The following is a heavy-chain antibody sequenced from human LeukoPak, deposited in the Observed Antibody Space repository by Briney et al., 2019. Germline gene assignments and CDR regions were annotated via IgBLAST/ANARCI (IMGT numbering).Heavy chain of an antibody. Sequence: SETLSLTCTVSGGSISSYYWSWIRQPAGKGLEWIGRIYTSGSTNYNPSLKSRVTISVDTSKNQFPLKLSSVTAADTAVYYCARENYYYGMDVWGQGTTVTVSS. J-gene: IGHJ6*02. CDR1: GGSISSYY. CDR3: ARENYYYGMDV. V-gene: IGHV4-4*07. CDR2: IYTSGST.